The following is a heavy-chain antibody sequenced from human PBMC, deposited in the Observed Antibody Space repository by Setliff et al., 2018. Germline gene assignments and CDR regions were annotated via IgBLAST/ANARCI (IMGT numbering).Heavy chain of an antibody. J-gene: IGHJ3*02. CDR3: ARGPIPPDSGSFYWYAFDI. CDR1: GGSFSGYY. V-gene: IGHV4-34*01. Sequence: SETLSLTCAVYGGSFSGYYWSWIRPPPGKGLEWIGEXXXXXXXXXXXXLKSRVXXSVDTSKNQFSLRLSSVTAADTAVYYCARGPIPPDSGSFYWYAFDIWGQGTMVTVSS. D-gene: IGHD1-26*01. CDR2: XXXXXXX.